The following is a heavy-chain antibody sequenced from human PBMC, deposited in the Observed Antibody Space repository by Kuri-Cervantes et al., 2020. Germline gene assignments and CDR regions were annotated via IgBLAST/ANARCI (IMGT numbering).Heavy chain of an antibody. CDR1: GYTFTSYG. Sequence: ASVKVSCKASGYTFTSYGISWVRQAPGQGLEWMGWISAYNGNTNYAQKLQGRVTMTTDTSTSTAYMELSSLRAEDTAVYYCARDPHSSGWYFSHDYWGQGTLVTVSS. CDR2: ISAYNGNT. CDR3: ARDPHSSGWYFSHDY. V-gene: IGHV1-18*01. D-gene: IGHD6-19*01. J-gene: IGHJ4*02.